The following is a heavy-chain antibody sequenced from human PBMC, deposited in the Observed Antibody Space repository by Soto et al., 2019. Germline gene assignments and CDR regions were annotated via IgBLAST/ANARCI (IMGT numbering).Heavy chain of an antibody. J-gene: IGHJ4*02. V-gene: IGHV1-2*02. Sequence: ASVKVSCKASGDTFTANYIHWVRQAPGQGFEWMGWINPKSGGTKYPQKFQGRVTMTRDTSLSTVYMTLTRLTSDDTAVYYCARDMEKGGGSEGFDYWGQGTLVTVSS. CDR2: INPKSGGT. CDR3: ARDMEKGGGSEGFDY. CDR1: GDTFTANY. D-gene: IGHD2-15*01.